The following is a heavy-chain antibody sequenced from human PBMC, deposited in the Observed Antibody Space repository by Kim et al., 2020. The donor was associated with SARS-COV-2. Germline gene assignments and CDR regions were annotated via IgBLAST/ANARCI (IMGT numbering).Heavy chain of an antibody. CDR2: VYPGDGGT. CDR3: ARDLEGFDY. D-gene: IGHD1-1*01. V-gene: IGHV1-46*01. Sequence: ASVKVSCKASGYGFTNSDGHVVRRAPGHGREGWGLVYPGDGGTAYAQSFQGRVARTSDTSTTTVYMELRSLRSDDTAMYYCARDLEGFDYWGQGTLVTCSS. J-gene: IGHJ4*02. CDR1: GYGFTNSD.